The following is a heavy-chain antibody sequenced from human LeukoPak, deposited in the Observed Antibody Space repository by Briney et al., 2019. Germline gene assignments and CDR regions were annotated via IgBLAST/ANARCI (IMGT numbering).Heavy chain of an antibody. CDR3: ATWELLPGDY. D-gene: IGHD1-26*01. J-gene: IGHJ4*02. V-gene: IGHV4-39*07. CDR2: IYYSGST. CDR1: GGSIRSYY. Sequence: SETLSLTCTVSGGSIRSYYWGWIRQPPGKGLEWIGSIYYSGSTYYNPSLKSRVTISVDTSKNQFSLKLSSVTAADTAVYYCATWELLPGDYWGQGTLVTVSS.